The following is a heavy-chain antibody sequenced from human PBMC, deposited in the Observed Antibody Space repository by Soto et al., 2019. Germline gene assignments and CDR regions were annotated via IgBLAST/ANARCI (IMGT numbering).Heavy chain of an antibody. CDR1: GFTFNTYC. CDR3: AGRDCTNGICYFY. Sequence: SGGSLRLSCAASGFTFNTYCMHWVRQAPGKGLVWVSRINSDGSSTNYAESVKGRFTISRDNAKNTLYLHMNSLRAEDTAVYYCAGRDCTNGICYFYWGQGTLVTVSS. V-gene: IGHV3-74*01. D-gene: IGHD2-8*01. J-gene: IGHJ4*02. CDR2: INSDGSST.